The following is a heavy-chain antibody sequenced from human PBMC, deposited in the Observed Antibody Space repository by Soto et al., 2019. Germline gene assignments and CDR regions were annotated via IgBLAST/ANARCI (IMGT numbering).Heavy chain of an antibody. Sequence: ASVKVCCKASGGTFSSYAISWVRQAPGQGLEWMGGIIPIFGTANYAQKFQGRVTITADESTSTAYMELSSLRSEDTAVYYCARRFQPTKYYYYYGMDVWGQGTTVTISS. CDR3: ARRFQPTKYYYYYGMDV. V-gene: IGHV1-69*13. J-gene: IGHJ6*02. CDR1: GGTFSSYA. D-gene: IGHD3-3*01. CDR2: IIPIFGTA.